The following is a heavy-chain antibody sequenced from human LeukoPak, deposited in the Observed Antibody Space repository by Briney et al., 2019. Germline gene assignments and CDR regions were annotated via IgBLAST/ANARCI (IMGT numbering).Heavy chain of an antibody. CDR1: GFTFSSYG. J-gene: IGHJ6*02. CDR2: ISYDGSNK. CDR3: AKDAYYDFWSGYSTTYYYYGMDV. Sequence: GRSLRLSCAASGFTFSSYGMPWVRQAPGKGLGWVAVISYDGSNKYYADSVKGRFTISRDNSKNTLYLQMNSLRAEDTAVYYCAKDAYYDFWSGYSTTYYYYGMDVWGQGTTVTVSS. V-gene: IGHV3-30*18. D-gene: IGHD3-3*01.